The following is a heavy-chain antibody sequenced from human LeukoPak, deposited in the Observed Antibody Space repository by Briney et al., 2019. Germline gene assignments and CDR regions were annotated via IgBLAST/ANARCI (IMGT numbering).Heavy chain of an antibody. J-gene: IGHJ4*02. CDR2: IYSGGST. CDR3: AREVSDSSGYHFDY. D-gene: IGHD3-22*01. V-gene: IGHV3-66*01. CDR1: GFTVSSNY. Sequence: GGSLRLSCAASGFTVSSNYMSWVRQAPGKGLEWVSVIYSGGSTHYADSVKGRFTISRDNSKNTLYLQMNSLRAEDTAVYYCAREVSDSSGYHFDYWGQGTLVTVSS.